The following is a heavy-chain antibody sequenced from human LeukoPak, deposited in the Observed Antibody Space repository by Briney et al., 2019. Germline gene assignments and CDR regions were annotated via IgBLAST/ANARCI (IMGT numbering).Heavy chain of an antibody. CDR3: ARGFDY. V-gene: IGHV3-7*01. CDR1: GFTFSSYW. CDR2: IKQDGSEK. J-gene: IGHJ4*02. Sequence: GGSLRLSCTVSGFTFSSYWMSWVRQAPGKGLEWVANIKQDGSEKYYVDSVKGRFTISRDNAKNSLYLQMNSLRAEDTAVYYCARGFDYWGQGTLVTVSX.